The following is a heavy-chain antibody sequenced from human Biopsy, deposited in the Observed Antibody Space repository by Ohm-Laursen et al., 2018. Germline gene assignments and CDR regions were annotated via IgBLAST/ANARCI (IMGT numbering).Heavy chain of an antibody. CDR3: ARGQDSSYLAYGMDV. Sequence: SETLSLTCTVSGGSISDSTYHWGWIRQSPGKGLEWIGNIYYSGNTDYSPSLKSRVTISVDTSNNQFSLKLRSVTAADTAMYYCARGQDSSYLAYGMDVWGQGTTVIVSS. D-gene: IGHD6-19*01. CDR1: GGSISDSTYH. CDR2: IYYSGNT. V-gene: IGHV4-39*07. J-gene: IGHJ6*02.